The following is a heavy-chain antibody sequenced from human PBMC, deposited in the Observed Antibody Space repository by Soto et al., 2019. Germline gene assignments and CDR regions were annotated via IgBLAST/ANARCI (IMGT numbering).Heavy chain of an antibody. J-gene: IGHJ4*02. V-gene: IGHV1-58*02. Sequence: SVKVSCKASGFTFTSSAMQWVRQARGQRLEWIGWIVVGSGNTNYAQKFQERVTITRDMSTSTAYMELSSLRSEDTAVYYCAADADYSNYFGNYWGQGTLVTVSS. CDR3: AADADYSNYFGNY. D-gene: IGHD4-4*01. CDR1: GFTFTSSA. CDR2: IVVGSGNT.